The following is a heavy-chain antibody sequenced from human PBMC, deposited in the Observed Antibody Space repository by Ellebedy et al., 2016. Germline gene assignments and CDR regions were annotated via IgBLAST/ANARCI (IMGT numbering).Heavy chain of an antibody. J-gene: IGHJ4*02. CDR1: GFTFSTYS. V-gene: IGHV3-21*01. D-gene: IGHD4-17*01. CDR3: ARGGTTVTRALDY. CDR2: IGSGGGLI. Sequence: GGSLRLSCAASGFTFSTYSMNWVRQAPGKGLQWVPVIGSGGGLIYYADSVKDRFTISRDNAKNSLYLQMNSLRAEDTAVYFCARGGTTVTRALDYWGQGALVTVSS.